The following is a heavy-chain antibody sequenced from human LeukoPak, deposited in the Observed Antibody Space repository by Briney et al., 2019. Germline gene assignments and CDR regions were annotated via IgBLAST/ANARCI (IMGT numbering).Heavy chain of an antibody. CDR2: ISGSGGST. V-gene: IGHV3-23*01. CDR1: GFTFSSYA. CDR3: AKAVGYSSGWPRFDY. D-gene: IGHD6-19*01. Sequence: GGSLRLSCAASGFTFSSYAMSWVRQAPGKGLEWVSAISGSGGSTYYADSVKGRFTISRDNSKNTLYVQMNSLRAEGTAVYYCAKAVGYSSGWPRFDYWGQGTQVTVSS. J-gene: IGHJ4*02.